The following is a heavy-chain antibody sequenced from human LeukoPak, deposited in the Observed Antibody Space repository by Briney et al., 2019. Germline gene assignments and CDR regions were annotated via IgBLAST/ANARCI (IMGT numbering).Heavy chain of an antibody. J-gene: IGHJ6*03. CDR1: GGSISSGSYY. CDR3: SRKYVLRHYDWHYYYYYYMDV. CDR2: IYSSGST. V-gene: IGHV4-61*02. Sequence: SETLCLTCTVSGGSISSGSYYWSWIRQPAGKGLEWIGRIYSSGSTNYSPSLKSRVTISVDPSKNQFSLQLSSVTAADTAVYYCSRKYVLRHYDWHYYYYYYMDVWGKGTTVTISS. D-gene: IGHD3-9*01.